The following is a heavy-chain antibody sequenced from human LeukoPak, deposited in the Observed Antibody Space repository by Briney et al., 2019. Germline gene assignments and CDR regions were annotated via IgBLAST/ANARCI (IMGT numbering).Heavy chain of an antibody. V-gene: IGHV4-34*01. D-gene: IGHD2-2*01. J-gene: IGHJ5*02. Sequence: SETLSLTCAVYGGSFSGYYWSWIRQPSRKWLEWIGEINHSGSTNYNPFLKSRVTISVDTSKNQFSLKLSSVTAADTAVYYCATRAPRYCSSTSCYWGRASWFDPWGQGTLATVSS. CDR1: GGSFSGYY. CDR3: ATRAPRYCSSTSCYWGRASWFDP. CDR2: INHSGST.